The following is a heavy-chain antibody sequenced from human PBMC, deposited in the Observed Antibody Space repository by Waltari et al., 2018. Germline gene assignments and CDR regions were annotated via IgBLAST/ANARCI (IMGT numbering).Heavy chain of an antibody. CDR3: ARSRDDYGGNSGAFDI. J-gene: IGHJ3*02. Sequence: QVQLQESGPGLVKPSETLSLTCTVSGGSISSYYWSWIRQPPGKGLEWIGDSYYSGSTNYNPSLKSRVTISVDTSKNQFSLKLSSVTAADTAVYYCARSRDDYGGNSGAFDIWGQGTMVTVSS. CDR2: SYYSGST. D-gene: IGHD4-17*01. CDR1: GGSISSYY. V-gene: IGHV4-59*01.